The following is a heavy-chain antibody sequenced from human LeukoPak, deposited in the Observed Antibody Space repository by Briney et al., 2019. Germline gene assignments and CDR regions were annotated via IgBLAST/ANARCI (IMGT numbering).Heavy chain of an antibody. CDR1: GGSITSGPYY. CDR3: ARALDFWSGSDYYMDV. D-gene: IGHD3-3*01. J-gene: IGHJ6*03. CDR2: IYPSGST. Sequence: PSETLSLTCTVSGGSITSGPYYWSWLRQPAGKGLEWIGRIYPSGSTNYNPSLKSRVTISVDTSKNQLSLKLRSVTAADTAVYYCARALDFWSGSDYYMDVWGKGTAVTVSS. V-gene: IGHV4-61*02.